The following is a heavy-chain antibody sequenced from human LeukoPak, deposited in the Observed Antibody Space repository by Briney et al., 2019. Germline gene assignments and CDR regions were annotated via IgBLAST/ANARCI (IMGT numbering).Heavy chain of an antibody. Sequence: GGSLRLSCAASGFTFSSYGMHWVRQAPGKGLEWVAVISYDGSNKYYADSVKGRFTTSRDNSKNTLYLQMSSLTAEDTALYYCATYQTYSGYWGQGTLVTVSS. D-gene: IGHD5-12*01. J-gene: IGHJ4*02. CDR2: ISYDGSNK. V-gene: IGHV3-30*03. CDR3: ATYQTYSGY. CDR1: GFTFSSYG.